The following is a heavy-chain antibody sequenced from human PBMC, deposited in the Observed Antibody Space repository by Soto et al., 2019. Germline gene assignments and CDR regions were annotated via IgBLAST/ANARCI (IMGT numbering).Heavy chain of an antibody. D-gene: IGHD4-4*01. Sequence: QEQLVESGGGVVQPGTSLRLSCGASGFSFSSYGMHWVRKAPGKGLEWVAFITYDGSDTYYVDSVKGRFTVSRHHSKNTLYLQMNSLKPEDTSIYYCAQDSVFEYSFGQHGFDSWGQGTLVTVSA. CDR2: ITYDGSDT. V-gene: IGHV3-30*18. J-gene: IGHJ4*02. CDR3: AQDSVFEYSFGQHGFDS. CDR1: GFSFSSYG.